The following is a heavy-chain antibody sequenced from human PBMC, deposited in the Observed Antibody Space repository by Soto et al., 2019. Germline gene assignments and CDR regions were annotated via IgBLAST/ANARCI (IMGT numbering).Heavy chain of an antibody. D-gene: IGHD2-8*01. Sequence: PSETLSLTCAVSGGSITTRGFSWNWIRQSQGKGLEWIGCIYPSGTIFYNPSLNSRVTISFDMSTNQFSLRLNSVTAADTAVYYWATYGAFAKYYFDYWGRGALVTVSS. CDR2: IYPSGTI. V-gene: IGHV4-30-2*06. J-gene: IGHJ4*02. CDR1: GGSITTRGFS. CDR3: ATYGAFAKYYFDY.